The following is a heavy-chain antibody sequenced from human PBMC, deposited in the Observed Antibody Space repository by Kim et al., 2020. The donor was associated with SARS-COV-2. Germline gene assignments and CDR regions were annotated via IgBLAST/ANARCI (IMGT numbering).Heavy chain of an antibody. CDR1: GFTFSNYA. Sequence: GGSLRLSCSASGFTFSNYAMHWVRQAPGKGLKYVSAVSGRGDRTYYADSMKGRFAISRDNSKDTLYLQMSSLGVEDTAVYYCVKGGEQWLDSKSDYWGQGTLVTVSS. D-gene: IGHD6-19*01. J-gene: IGHJ4*02. CDR2: VSGRGDRT. CDR3: VKGGEQWLDSKSDY. V-gene: IGHV3-64D*09.